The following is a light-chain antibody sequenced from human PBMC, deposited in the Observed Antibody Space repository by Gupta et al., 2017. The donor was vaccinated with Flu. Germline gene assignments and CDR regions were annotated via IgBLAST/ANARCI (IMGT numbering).Light chain of an antibody. Sequence: FMLTQPHSVSESPGKTVTISCTRSSGSITRDSVQWYQQRPGSAPVTVILEGYERPSAVPDRFSGSIDSSSNTASLTISGLKTEDEADYSCQSFDTRSWVFGGGTKLTVL. J-gene: IGLJ3*02. CDR3: QSFDTRSWV. V-gene: IGLV6-57*03. CDR1: SGSITRDS. CDR2: EGY.